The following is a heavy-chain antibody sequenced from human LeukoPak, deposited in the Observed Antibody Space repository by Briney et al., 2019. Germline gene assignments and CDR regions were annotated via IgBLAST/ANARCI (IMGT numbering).Heavy chain of an antibody. D-gene: IGHD3-22*01. CDR2: TNPDSGNT. CDR3: ARPLPPDYYDSSGLYYYYGMDV. V-gene: IGHV1-8*01. Sequence: GASVKVSCKASGYTFTSYEINWVRQATGQGLEWMGRTNPDSGNTGYAQKFQGRVTMTTDTSTSTAYMELRSLRSDDTAVYYCARPLPPDYYDSSGLYYYYGMDVWGQGTTVTVSS. CDR1: GYTFTSYE. J-gene: IGHJ6*02.